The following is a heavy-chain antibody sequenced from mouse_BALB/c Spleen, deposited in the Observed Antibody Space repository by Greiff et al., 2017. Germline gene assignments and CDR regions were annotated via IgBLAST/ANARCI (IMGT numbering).Heavy chain of an antibody. CDR2: INSNGGST. CDR3: ARADWYFDV. Sequence: EVQLVESGGGLVQPGGSLKLSCAASGFTFSSYGMSWVRQTPDKRLELVATINSNGGSTYYPDSVKGRFTISRDNAKNTLYLQMISLKSEDTAMYYCARADWYFDVWGAGTTVTVSS. V-gene: IGHV5-6-3*01. J-gene: IGHJ1*01. CDR1: GFTFSSYG.